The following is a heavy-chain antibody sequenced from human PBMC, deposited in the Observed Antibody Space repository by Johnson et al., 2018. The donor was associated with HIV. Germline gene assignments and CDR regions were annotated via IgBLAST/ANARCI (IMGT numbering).Heavy chain of an antibody. V-gene: IGHV3-11*04. CDR3: ARGQWLVPGAFDI. CDR1: GFTFGDYY. J-gene: IGHJ3*02. D-gene: IGHD6-19*01. CDR2: ISSSGRTI. Sequence: QMLLVESGGGLVQPGGSLRLSCAASGFTFGDYYMSWIRQAPGNGLEWVSYISSSGRTIYYVDSVKGRFTISRDNTKNSLYLQMNSVRDDDTAVYYCARGQWLVPGAFDIWGQGTMVTGSS.